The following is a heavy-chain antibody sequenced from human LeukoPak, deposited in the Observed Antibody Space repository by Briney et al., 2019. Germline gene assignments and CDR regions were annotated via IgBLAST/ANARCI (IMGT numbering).Heavy chain of an antibody. V-gene: IGHV3-53*01. CDR2: IYSGGST. Sequence: PGGSLRLSCAASGFTVSSSYMTWVRQAPDKGLEWVSVIYSGGSTYYADSVKGRFTISRDNSKNTLYLQMNSLRAEDTAVYYCARDGGQRPGGFSTVGFDYWGQGTLVTVSS. CDR3: ARDGGQRPGGFSTVGFDY. J-gene: IGHJ4*02. D-gene: IGHD2-8*02. CDR1: GFTVSSSY.